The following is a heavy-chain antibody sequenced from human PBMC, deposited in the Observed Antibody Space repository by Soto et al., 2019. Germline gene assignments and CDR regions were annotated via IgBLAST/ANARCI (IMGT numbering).Heavy chain of an antibody. V-gene: IGHV1-69*12. J-gene: IGHJ2*01. CDR3: AQTLGLAVTGPGRFDL. Sequence: QVQLVQSGAEVKKPGTSVEVSYKASGGTFTSNAISWVRQAPGQGLEWMGGIIPIFATANYAQKFQGRVTITADESTSTAYMELRGLRSEDTAVYYCAQTLGLAVTGPGRFDLWGRGTLVTVSS. CDR2: IIPIFATA. D-gene: IGHD6-19*01. CDR1: GGTFTSNA.